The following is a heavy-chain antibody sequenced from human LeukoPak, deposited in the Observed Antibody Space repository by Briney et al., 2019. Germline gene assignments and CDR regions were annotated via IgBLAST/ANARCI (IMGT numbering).Heavy chain of an antibody. CDR1: GFTVSSNY. J-gene: IGHJ4*02. CDR3: ARAPFLAYCGGDCYFFDY. D-gene: IGHD2-21*02. V-gene: IGHV3-53*04. Sequence: GGSLRLSCAASGFTVSSNYISWVRQAPGKGLEWVSVIYSGGSTYYADSVKGRFTISRQNSKNTLYLQMNSLRAEDTAVYYCARAPFLAYCGGDCYFFDYWGQGTLVTVSS. CDR2: IYSGGST.